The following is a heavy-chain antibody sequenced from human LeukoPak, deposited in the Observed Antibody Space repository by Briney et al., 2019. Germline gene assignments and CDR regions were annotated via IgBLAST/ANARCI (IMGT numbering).Heavy chain of an antibody. CDR3: ARARNTIFGVVIIRSHYYDY. CDR1: GFTFSSYW. J-gene: IGHJ4*02. CDR2: IKQDGSEK. D-gene: IGHD3-3*01. Sequence: GGSLRLSCAASGFTFSSYWMSWVRQAPGKGLEWVANIKQDGSEKYYVDSVKGRFTISRDNAKNSLYLQMNSLRAEDTAVYYCARARNTIFGVVIIRSHYYDYWGQGTLVIVSS. V-gene: IGHV3-7*01.